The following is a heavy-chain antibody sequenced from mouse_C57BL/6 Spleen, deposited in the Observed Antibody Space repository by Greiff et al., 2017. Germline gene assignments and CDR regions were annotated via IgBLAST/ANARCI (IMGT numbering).Heavy chain of an antibody. J-gene: IGHJ3*01. D-gene: IGHD2-1*01. CDR2: INPNNGGT. V-gene: IGHV1-18*01. CDR1: GYTFTDYN. Sequence: EVQLQQSGPELVKPGASVKIPCKASGYTFTDYNMDWVKQSHGKSLEWIGDINPNNGGTIYNQKFKGKATLTVDKSSSTAYMELRSLTSEDTAVYYCARGDGNYVEVWFAYWGQGTLVTVSA. CDR3: ARGDGNYVEVWFAY.